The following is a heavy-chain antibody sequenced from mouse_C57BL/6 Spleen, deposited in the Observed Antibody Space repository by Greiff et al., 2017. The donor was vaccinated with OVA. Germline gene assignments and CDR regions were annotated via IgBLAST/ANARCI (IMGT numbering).Heavy chain of an antibody. V-gene: IGHV1-15*01. CDR1: GYTFTDYE. J-gene: IGHJ3*01. CDR3: TRDVGIYYGNSFAY. Sequence: VKLMESGAELVRPGASVTLSCKASGYTFTDYEMHWVKQTPVHGLEWIGAIDPETGGTAYNQKFKGKAILTADKSSSTAYMELRSLTSEDSAVYYCTRDVGIYYGNSFAYWGQGTLVTVSA. CDR2: IDPETGGT. D-gene: IGHD2-1*01.